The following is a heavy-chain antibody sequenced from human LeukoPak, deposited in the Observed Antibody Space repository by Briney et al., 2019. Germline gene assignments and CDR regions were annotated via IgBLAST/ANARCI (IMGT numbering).Heavy chain of an antibody. CDR3: ARFEFRFGSFRWFDP. J-gene: IGHJ5*02. CDR1: GGSISSYY. CDR2: IYYSGST. V-gene: IGHV4-59*08. Sequence: PSETLSLTCTASGGSISSYYWSWLRQPPGKGLEWLGYIYYSGSTNYNPSLKSRVNISVDPSKNQFSLKLSSVTAADTAVYYCARFEFRFGSFRWFDPWGQGTLVTVSS. D-gene: IGHD3-10*01.